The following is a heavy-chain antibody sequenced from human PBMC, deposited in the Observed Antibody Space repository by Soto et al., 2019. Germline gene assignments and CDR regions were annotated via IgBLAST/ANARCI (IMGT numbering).Heavy chain of an antibody. Sequence: ASVKVSCKASGYTFTSYGISWVRQAPGQGLEWMGWISAYNGNTNYAQKLQGRVTMTTDTSTSTAYMELRSLRSDDTAVYYCARGPHHAPKTYYYDSSGYYYDWFDPWGQGTLVTVSS. J-gene: IGHJ5*02. CDR3: ARGPHHAPKTYYYDSSGYYYDWFDP. V-gene: IGHV1-18*04. CDR1: GYTFTSYG. CDR2: ISAYNGNT. D-gene: IGHD3-22*01.